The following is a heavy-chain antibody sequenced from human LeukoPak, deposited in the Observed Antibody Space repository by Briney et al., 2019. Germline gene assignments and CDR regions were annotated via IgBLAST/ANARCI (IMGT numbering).Heavy chain of an antibody. V-gene: IGHV3-23*01. J-gene: IGHJ4*02. CDR2: VSGSGAHT. CDR1: GFTFSSYA. D-gene: IGHD3-10*01. Sequence: GGSLRLSCAASGFTFSSYAMTWVRQAPGKGLQWVSAVSGSGAHTYYADSVKGRFTISRDNSKNTLYLQMNSLRAEDTAVYYCAGGVDYFDYWGQGTLVTVSS. CDR3: AGGVDYFDY.